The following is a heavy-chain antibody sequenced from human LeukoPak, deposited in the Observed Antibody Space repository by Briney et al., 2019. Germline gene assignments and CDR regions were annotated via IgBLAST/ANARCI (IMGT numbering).Heavy chain of an antibody. D-gene: IGHD2-15*01. J-gene: IGHJ4*02. Sequence: GSLRLSCAASGFTFSSYAMSWVRQAPGKGLEWVSAISGSGGSTYYADSVKGRFTVSRDNSKITLYLQMNSLRAEDTAVYYCAKDHCALVGSYYYDYWGQGTLVTVSS. V-gene: IGHV3-23*01. CDR3: AKDHCALVGSYYYDY. CDR1: GFTFSSYA. CDR2: ISGSGGST.